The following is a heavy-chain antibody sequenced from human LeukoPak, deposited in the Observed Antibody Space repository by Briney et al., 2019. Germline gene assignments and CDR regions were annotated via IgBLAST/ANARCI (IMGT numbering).Heavy chain of an antibody. CDR1: GYTFTSYY. Sequence: ASVKVSCKASGYTFTSYYMHWVRQAPGQGLEWMGIINPNGGSTNYAQSFQGRVTMTRDTSTSTVYMELSSLGSEGTAVYYCARWELESSGFDYWGQGTLVTVSS. D-gene: IGHD1-26*01. CDR3: ARWELESSGFDY. CDR2: INPNGGST. J-gene: IGHJ4*02. V-gene: IGHV1-46*01.